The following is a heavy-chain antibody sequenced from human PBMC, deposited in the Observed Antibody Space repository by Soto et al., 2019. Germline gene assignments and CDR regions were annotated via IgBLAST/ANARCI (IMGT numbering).Heavy chain of an antibody. J-gene: IGHJ4*02. Sequence: QMQLQESGPGLVKPSQTLSLTCTVSGGSINSADYYWSWVRQPPGKGLEWIGFLHYSGSLYYSPSLRSRSSLSLDTSKNQFSLTMNSVTDADTAIYFCARVHLGASYILASRRMFDLWGQGILVAVS. V-gene: IGHV4-30-4*01. CDR2: LHYSGSL. D-gene: IGHD3-16*01. CDR3: ARVHLGASYILASRRMFDL. CDR1: GGSINSADYY.